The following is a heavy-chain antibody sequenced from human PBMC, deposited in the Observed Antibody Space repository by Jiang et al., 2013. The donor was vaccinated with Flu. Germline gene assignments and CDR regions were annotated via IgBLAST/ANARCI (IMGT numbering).Heavy chain of an antibody. V-gene: IGHV4-39*01. Sequence: GSGLVKPSETLSLTCTVSGGSISSSSYYWGWIRQPPGKGLEWIGSIYYSGSTYYNPSLKSRVTISVDTSKNQFSLKLSSVTATDTAVYYCARHPNRPPVLRFLEWFFDYWGQGTLVTVSS. CDR3: ARHPNRPPVLRFLEWFFDY. CDR2: IYYSGST. CDR1: GGSISSSSYY. D-gene: IGHD3-3*01. J-gene: IGHJ4*02.